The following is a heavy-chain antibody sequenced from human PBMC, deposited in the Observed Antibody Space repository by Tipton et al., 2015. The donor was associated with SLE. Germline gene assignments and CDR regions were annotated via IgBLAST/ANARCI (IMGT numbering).Heavy chain of an antibody. J-gene: IGHJ6*02. CDR1: GGTFNNYA. V-gene: IGHV1-69*06. CDR3: ARRRATMVQGLMTFSDYYAMDV. CDR2: IIPLYSTA. D-gene: IGHD3-10*01. Sequence: QVQLVQSGAEVREPGSSVKVSCKASGGTFNNYAISWVRQAPGQGLEWMGGIIPLYSTAKYAQMFQGRVTITADKSTKTAFMELSSLRSEDTAVYYCARRRATMVQGLMTFSDYYAMDVWGQGTTVTVSS.